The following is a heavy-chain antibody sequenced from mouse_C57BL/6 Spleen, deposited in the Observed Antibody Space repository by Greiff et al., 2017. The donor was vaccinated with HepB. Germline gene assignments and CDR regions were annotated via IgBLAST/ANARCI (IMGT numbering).Heavy chain of an antibody. V-gene: IGHV1-81*01. J-gene: IGHJ4*01. Sequence: QVHVKQSGAELARPGASVKLSCKASGYTFTSYGISWVKQRTGQGLEWIGEIYPRSGNTYYNEKFKGKATLTADKSSSTAYMELRSLTSEDSAVYFCARTGGNFWGAMDYWGQGTSVTVSS. CDR2: IYPRSGNT. D-gene: IGHD2-1*01. CDR1: GYTFTSYG. CDR3: ARTGGNFWGAMDY.